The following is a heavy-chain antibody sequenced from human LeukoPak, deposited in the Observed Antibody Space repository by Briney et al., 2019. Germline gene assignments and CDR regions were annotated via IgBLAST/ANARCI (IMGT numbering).Heavy chain of an antibody. J-gene: IGHJ6*03. CDR3: ARMRYYYYMDV. Sequence: SETLSLTCTGSGGSISSYYWSWIRQPPGKGLEWIGYIYYSGSTNYNLSLKSRVTISVDTSKNQFSLKLSSVTAADTAVYYCARMRYYYYMDVWGKGTTVTVSS. CDR2: IYYSGST. V-gene: IGHV4-59*01. CDR1: GGSISSYY.